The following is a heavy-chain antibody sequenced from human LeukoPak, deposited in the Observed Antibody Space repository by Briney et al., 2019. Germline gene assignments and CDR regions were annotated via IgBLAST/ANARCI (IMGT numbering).Heavy chain of an antibody. J-gene: IGHJ3*02. CDR2: INPNSGGT. D-gene: IGHD6-13*01. V-gene: IGHV1-2*02. CDR3: AREPRYSSSYEAFDI. CDR1: GYTFTGYY. Sequence: ASVKVSCKASGYTFTGYYMHWVRQAPGQGLEWMGWINPNSGGTNYAQKFQGRVTMTRDTSISTAYMELSRLRSDDTAVYYCAREPRYSSSYEAFDIWGQGTMVTVSS.